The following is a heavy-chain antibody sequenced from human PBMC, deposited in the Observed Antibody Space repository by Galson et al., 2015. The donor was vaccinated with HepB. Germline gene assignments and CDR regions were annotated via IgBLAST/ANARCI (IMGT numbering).Heavy chain of an antibody. V-gene: IGHV3-53*01. CDR3: ASGVDTAMVTDYYYYGMDV. CDR2: IYSGGST. D-gene: IGHD5-18*01. CDR1: GFTVSSNY. Sequence: SLRLSCAASGFTVSSNYMSWVRQAPGKGLEWVSVIYSGGSTYYADSVKGRFTISRDNSKNTLYLQMNSLRAEDTAVYYCASGVDTAMVTDYYYYGMDVWGQGTTVTVSS. J-gene: IGHJ6*02.